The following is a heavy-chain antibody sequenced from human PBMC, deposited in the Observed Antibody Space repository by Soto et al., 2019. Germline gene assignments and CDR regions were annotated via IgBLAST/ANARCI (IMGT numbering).Heavy chain of an antibody. Sequence: PGESHEISSQCSGYPFTNYLIGWVRQLPGKGLEWMGIIYPGDSDAKYNPSFQGQVTISADKSITTTYLQWSSLKASDTAIYYCAASIFYYGMDVWGQGTTVTVSS. V-gene: IGHV5-51*01. J-gene: IGHJ6*02. CDR2: IYPGDSDA. CDR1: GYPFTNYL. CDR3: AASIFYYGMDV.